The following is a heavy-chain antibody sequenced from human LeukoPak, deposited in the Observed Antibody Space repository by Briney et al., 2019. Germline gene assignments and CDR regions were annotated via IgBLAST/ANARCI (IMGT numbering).Heavy chain of an antibody. Sequence: GGSLRLSCAASGFTFSSYAMYWVRQAPGKGLEWVAVISYDGSNKYYADSVKGRFTISRDNSKNTLYLQMNSLRAEDTAVYYCARGITMIVVVSAFDIWGQGTMVTVSS. D-gene: IGHD3-22*01. J-gene: IGHJ3*02. CDR3: ARGITMIVVVSAFDI. V-gene: IGHV3-30-3*01. CDR2: ISYDGSNK. CDR1: GFTFSSYA.